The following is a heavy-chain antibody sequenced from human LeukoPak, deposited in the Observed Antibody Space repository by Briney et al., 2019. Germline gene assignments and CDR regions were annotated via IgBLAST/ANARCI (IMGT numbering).Heavy chain of an antibody. CDR2: INPSGGST. CDR1: GYTFTSYY. D-gene: IGHD2-15*01. V-gene: IGHV1-46*01. Sequence: ASVKVSCKASGYTFTSYYMHWVRQAPGQGLEWMGIINPSGGSTGYAQKFQGRVTMTRDTSTSTAYMELSSLRSEDTAVYYCAREGRYCSGGSCLNWFDPWGQGTLVTVSS. J-gene: IGHJ5*02. CDR3: AREGRYCSGGSCLNWFDP.